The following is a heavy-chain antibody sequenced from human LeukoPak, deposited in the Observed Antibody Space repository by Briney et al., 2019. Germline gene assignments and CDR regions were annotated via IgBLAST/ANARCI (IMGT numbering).Heavy chain of an antibody. CDR3: ARVPPYDILTGYYKTNWVDP. D-gene: IGHD3-9*01. CDR1: GGSFSGYY. Sequence: SETLSLTCAVYGGSFSGYYWSWIRQPSGRGLEWIGEINHSGSTNYNPSLKSRVTISLDTSKNQFSLKLSSETAADTAVYYCARVPPYDILTGYYKTNWVDPWGQGTQVTVSS. CDR2: INHSGST. J-gene: IGHJ5*02. V-gene: IGHV4-34*01.